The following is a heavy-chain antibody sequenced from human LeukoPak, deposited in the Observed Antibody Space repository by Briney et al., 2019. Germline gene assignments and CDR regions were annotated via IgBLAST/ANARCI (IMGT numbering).Heavy chain of an antibody. CDR2: ISSSGSTI. V-gene: IGHV3-48*03. CDR3: AKDQHYYDSSGYYFAGPSDY. J-gene: IGHJ4*02. Sequence: GGSLRLSCAASGFTFSSYEMNWVRQAPGKGLEWVSYISSSGSTIYYADSVKGRFTISRDNSKNTLYLQMNSLRAEDTAVYYCAKDQHYYDSSGYYFAGPSDYWGQGTLVTVSS. D-gene: IGHD3-22*01. CDR1: GFTFSSYE.